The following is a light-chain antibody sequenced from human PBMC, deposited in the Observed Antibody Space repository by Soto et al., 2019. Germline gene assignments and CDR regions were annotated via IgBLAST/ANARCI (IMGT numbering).Light chain of an antibody. J-gene: IGKJ1*01. CDR1: QSVFYSSNNKNY. CDR3: QQYYRPWT. CDR2: WAS. V-gene: IGKV4-1*01. Sequence: DIVMTQSPDSLAVSLGERATINCKSSQSVFYSSNNKNYLAWYQQKPGQPPKLLIYWASTRESGVPDRFSGSESGTDFTLTTSSLQAEDVAVYYCQQYYRPWTFGQGTKVEIK.